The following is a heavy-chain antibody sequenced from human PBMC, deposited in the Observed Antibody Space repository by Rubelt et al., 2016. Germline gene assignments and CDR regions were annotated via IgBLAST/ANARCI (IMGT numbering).Heavy chain of an antibody. J-gene: IGHJ4*02. V-gene: IGHV3-43*01. CDR3: AKEVNGGSFDY. Sequence: ASGFTFDDYPMHWVRQAPGKGLEWVSLISWDGGSTYYADSVKGRFTISRDNSKNSLYLQMNSLRTEDTALYYCAKEVNGGSFDYWGQGTLVTVSS. CDR1: GFTFDDYP. CDR2: ISWDGGST. D-gene: IGHD3-16*01.